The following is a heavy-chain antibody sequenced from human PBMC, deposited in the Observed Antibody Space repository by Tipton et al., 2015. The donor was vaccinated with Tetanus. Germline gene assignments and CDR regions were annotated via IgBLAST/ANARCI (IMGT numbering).Heavy chain of an antibody. J-gene: IGHJ4*02. D-gene: IGHD3-3*01. V-gene: IGHV4-39*07. CDR3: ARANYDSSKKGPFDS. CDR1: GVSMRSSAYF. CDR2: IFYTGSS. Sequence: GLVKPSETLSLTCAVSGVSMRSSAYFWGWIRQPPGKGLEWIGHIFYTGSSHYNPSFESRVTISVDTSKNQFSLKLTSVTAADTAIYYCARANYDSSKKGPFDSWGQGTLVIVSS.